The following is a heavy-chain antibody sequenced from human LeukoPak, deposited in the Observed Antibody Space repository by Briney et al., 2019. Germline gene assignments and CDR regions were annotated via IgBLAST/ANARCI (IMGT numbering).Heavy chain of an antibody. Sequence: GGSLRLSCAASGFTLSRYWMSWVRQAPGKGLEWVADIQQGGSEKYYVDSVKGRFTISRDNAKNSLFLQMNSLRAKDTAVYCCAGCHISSAGDYWGQGTLVTVSS. D-gene: IGHD3-10*01. V-gene: IGHV3-7*05. CDR1: GFTLSRYW. CDR2: IQQGGSEK. J-gene: IGHJ4*02. CDR3: AGCHISSAGDY.